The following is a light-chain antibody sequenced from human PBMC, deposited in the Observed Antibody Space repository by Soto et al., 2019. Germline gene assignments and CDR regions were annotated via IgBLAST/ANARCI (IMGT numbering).Light chain of an antibody. V-gene: IGKV3-20*01. CDR2: GAF. J-gene: IGKJ1*01. CDR1: QSVSNNY. Sequence: EIVLTQSPGTLSLSPGERATLSCRASQSVSNNYLAWYQQKPGQAPRLLIYGAFSRAFGTPDRFSGSGSGTDFTLTISRLEPEDFAVYYCQQYNNWPRTFGQGTKVDIK. CDR3: QQYNNWPRT.